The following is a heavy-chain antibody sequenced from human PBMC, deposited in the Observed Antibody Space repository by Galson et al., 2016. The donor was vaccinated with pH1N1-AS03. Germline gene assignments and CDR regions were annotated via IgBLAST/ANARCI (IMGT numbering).Heavy chain of an antibody. CDR2: IYPGDSDT. D-gene: IGHD6-19*01. J-gene: IGHJ4*01. CDR1: GYTFTNYW. CDR3: ARLTLSSGWPCDY. Sequence: QSGAEVKKPGESLKISCKGSGYTFTNYWIGWVRQMPGKGLEWMGTIYPGDSDTRYSPSFQGQVSISADESIDTAYLQWSSLKASDTAMYYCARLTLSSGWPCDYWGQGTLVTVSS. V-gene: IGHV5-51*01.